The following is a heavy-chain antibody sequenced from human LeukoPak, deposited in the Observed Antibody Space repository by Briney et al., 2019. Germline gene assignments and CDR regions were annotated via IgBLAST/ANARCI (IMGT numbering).Heavy chain of an antibody. CDR2: IIPIFGTA. J-gene: IGHJ6*03. D-gene: IGHD2-2*01. Sequence: SVKVSCKASGGTFSSYAISWVRQAPGQGLEWMGGIIPIFGTANYAQKFQGRVTITTDETTSTAYMELSSLRSEDTAVYYCARGLRYCSSTSCYRNYMDVWGKGTTVTVSS. CDR3: ARGLRYCSSTSCYRNYMDV. CDR1: GGTFSSYA. V-gene: IGHV1-69*05.